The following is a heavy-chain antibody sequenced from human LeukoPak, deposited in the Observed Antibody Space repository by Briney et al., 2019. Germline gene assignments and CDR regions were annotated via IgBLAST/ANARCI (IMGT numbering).Heavy chain of an antibody. CDR3: AKVGVVVAATLYFDY. Sequence: PGGSLRLSCAASGFTFSSYAMSWVRQAPGKGLEWVSAISGSGGSTYYADSVKGRFTISRDNSENTLYLQMNSLRAEDTAVYYCAKVGVVVAATLYFDYWGQGTLVTVSS. V-gene: IGHV3-23*01. D-gene: IGHD2-15*01. J-gene: IGHJ4*02. CDR2: ISGSGGST. CDR1: GFTFSSYA.